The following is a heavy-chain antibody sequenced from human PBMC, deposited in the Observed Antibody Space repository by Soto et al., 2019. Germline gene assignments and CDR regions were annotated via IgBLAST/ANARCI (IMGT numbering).Heavy chain of an antibody. D-gene: IGHD6-19*01. CDR1: GFTFSSYG. V-gene: IGHV3-33*01. Sequence: GGSLRLSCAASGFTFSSYGMHWVRQAPGKGLEWVAVIWYDGSNKYYADSVKGRFTISRDNSKNTLYLQMNSLRAEDTAVYYCARSRRSGWAHFDYWGQGTLVTVSS. J-gene: IGHJ4*02. CDR2: IWYDGSNK. CDR3: ARSRRSGWAHFDY.